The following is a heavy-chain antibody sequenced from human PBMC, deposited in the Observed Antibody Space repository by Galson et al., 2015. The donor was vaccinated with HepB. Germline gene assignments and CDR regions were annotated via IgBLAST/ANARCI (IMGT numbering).Heavy chain of an antibody. D-gene: IGHD5-24*01. CDR2: ISGSGGIT. CDR3: TRRGWLHHGLDS. CDR1: GFTFSSYA. J-gene: IGHJ4*02. V-gene: IGHV3-23*01. Sequence: LRLSCAASGFTFSSYAMNWVRQAPGKGLEWVSAISGSGGITYYADSVKGRFTISRDNSKNTLYLQMNSLKTEDTAVYYCTRRGWLHHGLDSWGQGTLVTVSS.